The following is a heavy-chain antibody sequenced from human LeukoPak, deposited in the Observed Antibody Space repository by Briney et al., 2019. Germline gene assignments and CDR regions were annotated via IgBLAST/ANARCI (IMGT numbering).Heavy chain of an antibody. CDR3: ARGGYYGSGNDFRFDP. Sequence: PSETLSLTCTVSGGSISSYYWSWIRQPPGKGLEWIGYIYYSGSTNYKPSLTSRVTISVDTSKNQFSLRLNSVTAADTAVYYCARGGYYGSGNDFRFDPWGQGTLVTVSS. V-gene: IGHV4-59*01. D-gene: IGHD3-10*01. CDR2: IYYSGST. J-gene: IGHJ5*02. CDR1: GGSISSYY.